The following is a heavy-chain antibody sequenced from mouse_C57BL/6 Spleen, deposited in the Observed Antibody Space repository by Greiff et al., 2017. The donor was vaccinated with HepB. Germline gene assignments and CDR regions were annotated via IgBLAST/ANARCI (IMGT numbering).Heavy chain of an antibody. Sequence: VQLQESGAELMQPGASVKLSCKATGYTFTGYWIEWVKQRPGHGLEWIGEILPGSGSTNYNEKFKGKATFTADTSSNTAYMQLSSLTTEDSAIYYSARGIYYYGSSPHYYAMDYWGQGTSVTVSS. CDR3: ARGIYYYGSSPHYYAMDY. J-gene: IGHJ4*01. CDR1: GYTFTGYW. D-gene: IGHD1-1*01. V-gene: IGHV1-9*01. CDR2: ILPGSGST.